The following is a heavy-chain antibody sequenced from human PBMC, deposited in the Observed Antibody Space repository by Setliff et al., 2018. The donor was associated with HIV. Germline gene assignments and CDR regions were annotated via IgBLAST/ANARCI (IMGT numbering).Heavy chain of an antibody. CDR1: GASITSHY. V-gene: IGHV4-59*11. CDR2: IYSTGST. Sequence: PSETLSLTCTVSGASITSHYWSWIQQSPGRELEWIGYIYSTGSTNYNPSLQSRVSISMDASKNKFSLKVTSVTSADTAVYYCAKGAGFYGDYTFDYWGQGNLVTVSS. CDR3: AKGAGFYGDYTFDY. D-gene: IGHD4-17*01. J-gene: IGHJ4*02.